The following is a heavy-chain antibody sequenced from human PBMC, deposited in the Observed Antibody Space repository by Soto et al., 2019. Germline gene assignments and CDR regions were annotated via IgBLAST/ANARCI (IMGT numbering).Heavy chain of an antibody. J-gene: IGHJ1*01. CDR1: GGSFSGYY. CDR3: ARGNSLYDSSGYREH. Sequence: SETLSLTCAVYGGSFSGYYLTWIRQPPGKGLEWIGEINHSGRTNYNPSLKSRVTISVDTSKNQFSLKLTSVTDADTAVYYCARGNSLYDSSGYREHWGQGTLVSVSS. CDR2: INHSGRT. D-gene: IGHD3-22*01. V-gene: IGHV4-34*01.